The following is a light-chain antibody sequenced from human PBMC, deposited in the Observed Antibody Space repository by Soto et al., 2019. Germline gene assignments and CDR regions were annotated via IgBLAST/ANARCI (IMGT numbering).Light chain of an antibody. CDR3: QQYNNWPPYT. J-gene: IGKJ2*01. CDR1: QSVSSN. CDR2: GAS. V-gene: IGKV3-15*01. Sequence: EIVMTQSPATLSVSPGERATLSCRASQSVSSNLAWYQQKPGQAPRLLIYGASTRATGIPARFSGSGSGTEFTLTISSLQSEDVAVYYCQQYNNWPPYTFGQGNKLEIK.